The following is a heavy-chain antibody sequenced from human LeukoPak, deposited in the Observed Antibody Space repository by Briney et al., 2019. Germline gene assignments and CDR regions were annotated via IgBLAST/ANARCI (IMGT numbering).Heavy chain of an antibody. J-gene: IGHJ4*02. V-gene: IGHV4-38-2*02. CDR2: IYHSGST. CDR1: GYSISSGYY. CDR3: ARAPAGRYSGSYNY. D-gene: IGHD1-26*01. Sequence: SETLSLTCTVSGYSISSGYYWGWIRQPPGKGLEWIGSIYHSGSTYYNPSLKSRVTISVDTSKDQFSLKLSSVTAADTAVYYCARAPAGRYSGSYNYWGQGTLVTVSS.